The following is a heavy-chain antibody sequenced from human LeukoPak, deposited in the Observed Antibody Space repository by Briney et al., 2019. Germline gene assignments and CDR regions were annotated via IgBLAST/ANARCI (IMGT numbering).Heavy chain of an antibody. CDR1: GGSISSGSYY. V-gene: IGHV4-61*02. CDR2: IYTSGST. Sequence: SETLSLTCTVSGGSISSGSYYWSWIRQPAGKGLEWIGRIYTSGSTNYNPSLKSRVTISVDTSKNQFSLKLSSVTAADMAVYYCARVSYYDPDYWGQGTLVTVSS. J-gene: IGHJ4*02. D-gene: IGHD3-22*01. CDR3: ARVSYYDPDY.